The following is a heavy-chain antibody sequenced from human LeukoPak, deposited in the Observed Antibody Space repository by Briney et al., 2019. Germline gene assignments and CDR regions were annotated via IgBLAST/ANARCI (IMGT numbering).Heavy chain of an antibody. Sequence: SETLSLTRAVSGVPFSNYYWSWVRQSPRQGLEWIGVINHSGYTNYNPSLKSRVTMSIDTSKNQFSLILTSVTAADAGVYYCTRAVAGHPDWGQGTLVTVSS. J-gene: IGHJ4*02. CDR3: TRAVAGHPD. V-gene: IGHV4-34*01. D-gene: IGHD6-19*01. CDR2: INHSGYT. CDR1: GVPFSNYY.